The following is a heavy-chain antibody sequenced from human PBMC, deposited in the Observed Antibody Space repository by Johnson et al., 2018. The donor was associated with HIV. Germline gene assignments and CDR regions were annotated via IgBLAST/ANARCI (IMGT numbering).Heavy chain of an antibody. CDR1: GFISSNFW. CDR3: AGRELDAFDI. J-gene: IGHJ3*02. D-gene: IGHD1-26*01. V-gene: IGHV3-7*01. CDR2: IKQDGSET. Sequence: VQLVESGGGLVQPGGSLRLSCVASGFISSNFWLTWVRQAPGKGPEWVANIKQDGSETYYVASVKGRFTISRDNAKNSLYLQMNSLRGEDAAMYYCAGRELDAFDIWGQGTMVTVSS.